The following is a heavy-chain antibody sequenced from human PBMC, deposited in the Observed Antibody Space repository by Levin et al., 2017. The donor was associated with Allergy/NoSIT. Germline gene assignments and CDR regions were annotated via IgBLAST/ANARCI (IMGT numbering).Heavy chain of an antibody. V-gene: IGHV4-30-2*01. Sequence: SSETLSLTCAVSGGSISSGGYSWSWIRQPPGKGLEWIGYIYHSGSTYYNPSLKSRVTISVDRSKNQFSLKLSSVTAADTAVYYCARGKLRYFDWLFGAPFGIDWFDPWGQGTLVTVSS. D-gene: IGHD3-9*01. J-gene: IGHJ5*02. CDR3: ARGKLRYFDWLFGAPFGIDWFDP. CDR2: IYHSGST. CDR1: GGSISSGGYS.